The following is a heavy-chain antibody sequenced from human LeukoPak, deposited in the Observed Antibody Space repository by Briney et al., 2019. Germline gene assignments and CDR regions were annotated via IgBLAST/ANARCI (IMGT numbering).Heavy chain of an antibody. V-gene: IGHV1-58*02. D-gene: IGHD5-24*01. CDR3: AGEGDGSNTDYYYGMDV. J-gene: IGHJ6*02. Sequence: GTSVTVSFKASGFTFTSSAMQWVRQARGQRLEWIGWIVVGSGNTNYAQKFQERVTIARDMSTSTAYMELSSLRSEDTAVYYCAGEGDGSNTDYYYGMDVWGQGTTVTVSS. CDR2: IVVGSGNT. CDR1: GFTFTSSA.